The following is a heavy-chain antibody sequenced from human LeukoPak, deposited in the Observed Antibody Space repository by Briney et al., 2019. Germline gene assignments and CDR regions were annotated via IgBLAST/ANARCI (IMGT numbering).Heavy chain of an antibody. J-gene: IGHJ6*03. CDR2: MNPNSGNT. V-gene: IGHV1-8*01. Sequence: ASVKVSCKASGYTFTSYDINWVRQATGQGLERMGWMNPNSGNTGYAQKFQGRVTVTRNTSISTAYMELSSLRSEDTAVYYCARVKYDFWSGYYSEADYYYYMDVWGKGTTVTVSS. D-gene: IGHD3-3*01. CDR1: GYTFTSYD. CDR3: ARVKYDFWSGYYSEADYYYYMDV.